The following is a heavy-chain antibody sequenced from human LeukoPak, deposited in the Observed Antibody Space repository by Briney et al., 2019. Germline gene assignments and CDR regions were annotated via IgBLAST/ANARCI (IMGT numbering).Heavy chain of an antibody. CDR3: AREKGYYDSSGYWAGNFDY. J-gene: IGHJ4*02. CDR1: GGSISSYY. CDR2: IYYSGST. D-gene: IGHD3-22*01. Sequence: SETLSLTCTVSGGSISSYYWSWIRQPPGKGPEWIGYIYYSGSTNYNPSLKSRVTISVDTSKNQFSLKLSSVTAADTAVYYCAREKGYYDSSGYWAGNFDYWGQGTLVTVSS. V-gene: IGHV4-59*01.